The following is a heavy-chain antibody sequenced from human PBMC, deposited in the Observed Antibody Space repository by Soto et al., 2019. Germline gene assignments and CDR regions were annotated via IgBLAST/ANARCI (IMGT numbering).Heavy chain of an antibody. CDR1: GFTFSSYA. CDR3: ARTIFPYSSSSFDY. J-gene: IGHJ4*02. V-gene: IGHV3-30-3*01. D-gene: IGHD6-13*01. Sequence: QVQLVESGGGVVQPGRSLRLSCAASGFTFSSYAMHWVRQAPGKGLEWVAVISYDGSNKYYADSVKGRFTISRDNSKNTLYLQMNSLRAEDTAVYYCARTIFPYSSSSFDYWGQGTLVTVSS. CDR2: ISYDGSNK.